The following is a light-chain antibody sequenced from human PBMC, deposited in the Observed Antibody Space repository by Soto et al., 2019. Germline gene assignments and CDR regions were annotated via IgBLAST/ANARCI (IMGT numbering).Light chain of an antibody. V-gene: IGLV3-21*02. CDR3: QLWVSSSHHFYA. CDR2: NDR. Sequence: SYGLTQPPSVSVAAGQTARSTCGGDNIGSKSVHWYQQKPGQAPVLVVYNDRDRPSGIPERFSGSNSGNTATLTISRVEAGDEADYYCQLWVSSSHHFYAFGTGTKVTVL. CDR1: NIGSKS. J-gene: IGLJ1*01.